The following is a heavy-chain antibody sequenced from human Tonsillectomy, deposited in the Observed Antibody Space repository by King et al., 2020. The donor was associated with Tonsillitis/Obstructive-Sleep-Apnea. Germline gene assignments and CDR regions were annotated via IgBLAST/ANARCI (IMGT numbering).Heavy chain of an antibody. CDR1: GFTFSDHY. V-gene: IGHV3-72*01. Sequence: VQLVESGGGLVQPGGSLRLSCAASGFTFSDHYMDWVRQAPGKGLEWVGRTRNKANSYTTEYAASVKGRFTISRDDSKNSLYLQMNSLKTEDTAVYYCAKELNNTNYYFDYMDVWGKGTTVTVSS. J-gene: IGHJ6*03. CDR3: AKELNNTNYYFDYMDV. CDR2: TRNKANSYTT. D-gene: IGHD1-14*01.